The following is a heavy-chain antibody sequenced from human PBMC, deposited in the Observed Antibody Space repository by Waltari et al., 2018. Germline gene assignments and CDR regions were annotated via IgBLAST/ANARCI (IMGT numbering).Heavy chain of an antibody. CDR1: GFTFDDYA. CDR2: ISWKSGSI. J-gene: IGHJ4*02. D-gene: IGHD3-22*01. Sequence: EVQLVESGGGLVQPGRSLRLSCAASGFTFDDYAMHWVRQAPGKGLEWVSGISWKSGSIGDADSVKGRFTISRDNAKNSLYLQMNSLRAEDMALYYCAKGVYDSSGYYLDYWGQGTLVTVSS. CDR3: AKGVYDSSGYYLDY. V-gene: IGHV3-9*03.